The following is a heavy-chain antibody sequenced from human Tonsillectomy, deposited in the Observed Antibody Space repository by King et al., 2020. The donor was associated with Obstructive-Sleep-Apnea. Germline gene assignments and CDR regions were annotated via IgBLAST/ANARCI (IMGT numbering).Heavy chain of an antibody. V-gene: IGHV4-59*01. J-gene: IGHJ6*02. CDR2: MSYSGQI. CDR3: ARDRTYGNGYYGVDV. CDR1: GASISNYY. D-gene: IGHD4-11*01. Sequence: VQLQESGPGLVKPSETLSLTCTVSGASISNYYWSWIRQPPGKGLEWIGSMSYSGQINYNPSLQSRVTMSVDTSKNQFSPELSLVTPADPAVYHCARDRTYGNGYYGVDVWGQGTAVTVSS.